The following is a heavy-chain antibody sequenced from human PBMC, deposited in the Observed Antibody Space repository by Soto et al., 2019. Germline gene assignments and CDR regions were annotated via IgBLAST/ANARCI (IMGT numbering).Heavy chain of an antibody. J-gene: IGHJ4*02. V-gene: IGHV3-30-3*01. CDR1: GFTFSSYA. D-gene: IGHD6-19*01. Sequence: GGSLRLSCAASGFTFSSYAMHWVRQAPGKGLEWVAVISYDGSNKYYADSAKGRLTISRDNSKNTLYLQMNSLRAEDTAVYYCARVGYSSGALDYWGQGTLVTVSS. CDR3: ARVGYSSGALDY. CDR2: ISYDGSNK.